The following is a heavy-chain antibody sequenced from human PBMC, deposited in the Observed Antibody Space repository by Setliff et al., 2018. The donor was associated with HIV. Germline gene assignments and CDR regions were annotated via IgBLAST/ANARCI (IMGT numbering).Heavy chain of an antibody. V-gene: IGHV4-61*09. D-gene: IGHD5-12*01. J-gene: IGHJ3*02. CDR2: IYTGGST. CDR3: ARHHSSGHGYNSDAFDI. Sequence: SETLSLTCTVSGGSISSGSYYWSWIRQPAGKGLQWIGHIYTGGSTNYNPSLRGRVTISLDTSKNHFSLKLSSVTAADTAVYCCARHHSSGHGYNSDAFDIWGQGTMVTVSS. CDR1: GGSISSGSYY.